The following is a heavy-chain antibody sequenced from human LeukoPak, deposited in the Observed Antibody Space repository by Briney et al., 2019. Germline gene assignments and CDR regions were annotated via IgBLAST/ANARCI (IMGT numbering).Heavy chain of an antibody. CDR2: INHSGST. CDR3: ARSDSRGYHYVY. CDR1: GGSFSGYY. Sequence: SETLSLTCAVYGGSFSGYYWSWIRQPPGKGLEWIGEINHSGSTNYNPSLKSRVTISVDTSKNQFSLKLISVTAADTAVYYCARSDSRGYHYVYWGQGTLVTVSS. J-gene: IGHJ4*02. D-gene: IGHD3-22*01. V-gene: IGHV4-34*01.